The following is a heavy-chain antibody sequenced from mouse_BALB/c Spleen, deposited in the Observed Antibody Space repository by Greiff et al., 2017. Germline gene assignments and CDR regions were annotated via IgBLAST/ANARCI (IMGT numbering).Heavy chain of an antibody. CDR3: ASYDSRGFAY. Sequence: VQLQQSGAELVRPGTSVKVSCKASGYAFTNYLIEWVKQRPGQGLEWIGVINPGSGGTNYNEKFKGKATLTADKSSSTAYMQLSSLTSDDSAVYFCASYDSRGFAYWGQGTLVTVSA. D-gene: IGHD2-4*01. J-gene: IGHJ3*01. CDR1: GYAFTNYL. V-gene: IGHV1-54*01. CDR2: INPGSGGT.